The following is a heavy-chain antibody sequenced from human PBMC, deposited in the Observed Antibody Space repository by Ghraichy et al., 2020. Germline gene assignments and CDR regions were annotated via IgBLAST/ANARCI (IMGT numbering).Heavy chain of an antibody. D-gene: IGHD6-19*01. J-gene: IGHJ4*02. CDR1: GFTFSSYD. Sequence: GGSLRLSCAASGFTFSSYDMHWVRQSSGKVLEWVSGIRVDGDTHYSDSVKGRFTISREDDKNSLYLQMNGLRAGESAVYYCARVHRDDKGWYHIDYLDQGTPVTVSS. V-gene: IGHV3-13*01. CDR2: IRVDGDT. CDR3: ARVHRDDKGWYHIDY.